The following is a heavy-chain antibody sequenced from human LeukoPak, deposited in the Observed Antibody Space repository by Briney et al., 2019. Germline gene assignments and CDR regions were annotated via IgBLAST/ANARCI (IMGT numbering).Heavy chain of an antibody. J-gene: IGHJ4*02. V-gene: IGHV3-11*06. CDR2: ISSSSSYT. CDR1: GATFSDYY. Sequence: GGSLRLSCAASGATFSDYYMSCIRQAPGKGLEWVSYISSSSSYTNYADSVKGRFTISRDNAKNSLYLQMNSLRAEDTAVYYCAGEGIVGATQLDYWGQGTLVTVSS. CDR3: AGEGIVGATQLDY. D-gene: IGHD1-26*01.